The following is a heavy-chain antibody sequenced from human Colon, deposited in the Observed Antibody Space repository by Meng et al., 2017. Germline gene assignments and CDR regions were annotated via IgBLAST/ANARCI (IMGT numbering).Heavy chain of an antibody. CDR1: GDSVSSKTAV. D-gene: IGHD3-16*02. J-gene: IGHJ4*02. CDR2: TYYRAKWNH. V-gene: IGHV6-1*01. CDR3: TRGLEFYRFEY. Sequence: QPQPHQPGPVLVKPPQTLTLTCAISGDSVSSKTAVWNWIRQSPSRGLEWLGRTYYRAKWNHDYAESLRGRITINPDTSNNQISLQLNSVTPEDTAVYYCTRGLEFYRFEYWGQGTLVTVSS.